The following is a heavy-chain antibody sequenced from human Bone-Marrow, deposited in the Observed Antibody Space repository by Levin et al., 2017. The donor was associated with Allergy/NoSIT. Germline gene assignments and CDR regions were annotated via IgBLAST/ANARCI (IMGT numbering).Heavy chain of an antibody. J-gene: IGHJ4*02. V-gene: IGHV3-30*18. CDR2: ISYDGSDK. CDR1: GFTFSNYG. CDR3: AKLLPWLVLTAPFDH. Sequence: GGSLRLSCAVSGFTFSNYGMHWVRQAPGKGLEWVALISYDGSDKDYADSVKGRFTISRDSSKNTLYLQMNSLRAEDTAVYYCAKLLPWLVLTAPFDHWGQGTLVTVSS. D-gene: IGHD6-19*01.